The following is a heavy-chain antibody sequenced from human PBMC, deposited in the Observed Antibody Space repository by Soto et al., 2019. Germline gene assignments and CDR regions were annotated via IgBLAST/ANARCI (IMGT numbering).Heavy chain of an antibody. CDR2: INHRGNT. Sequence: QVQLQPWGAGLLKPSETLSLTCAVYGGSFSDYYWTWIRRPPGKGLEWIGEINHRGNTNYNPSLKSRVTMSVDTSKNQFTLQLNSVIAADTAVYYCAREWLRNVDYWGQGILVTVSS. CDR3: AREWLRNVDY. D-gene: IGHD5-12*01. CDR1: GGSFSDYY. V-gene: IGHV4-34*01. J-gene: IGHJ4*02.